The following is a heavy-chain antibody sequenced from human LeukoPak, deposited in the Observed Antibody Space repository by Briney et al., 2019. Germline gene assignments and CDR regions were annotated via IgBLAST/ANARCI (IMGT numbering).Heavy chain of an antibody. CDR1: GYSFTSYW. V-gene: IGHV5-51*01. CDR2: IYPGDSDT. J-gene: IGHJ4*02. D-gene: IGHD3-22*01. CDR3: ARRQYYYDSSGYPERPYYFDY. Sequence: ESLKISCKGSGYSFTSYWIGWVRQMPGKGLVWMGIIYPGDSDTRYSPSFQGQVTISADKSISTAYLQWSSLKASDTAMYYCARRQYYYDSSGYPERPYYFDYWGQGTLVTVSS.